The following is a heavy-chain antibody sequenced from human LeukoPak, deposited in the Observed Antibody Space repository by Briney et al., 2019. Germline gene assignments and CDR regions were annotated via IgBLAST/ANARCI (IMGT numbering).Heavy chain of an antibody. V-gene: IGHV3-20*01. D-gene: IGHD1-7*01. J-gene: IGHJ4*02. CDR2: INWNGGST. Sequence: GGSLRLSCAASGFTFDDYGMSWARQAPGKGLEWVSGINWNGGSTGYADSVKGRFTISGDNAKNSLYLQMNSLRAEDTALYHCARGSNWNYYYFDYWGQGTLVTVSS. CDR3: ARGSNWNYYYFDY. CDR1: GFTFDDYG.